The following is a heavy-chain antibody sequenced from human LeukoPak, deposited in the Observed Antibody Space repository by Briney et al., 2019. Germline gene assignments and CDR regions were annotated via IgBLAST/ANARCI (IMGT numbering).Heavy chain of an antibody. CDR3: ARGYDVRGYYYYYYMDV. J-gene: IGHJ6*03. Sequence: SETLSLTCTVSGGSISSYYWSWIRQPPGKGLEWIGYIYYSGSTNYNPSLKSRATISVVTSKNQFSLKLSSVTAADTAVYYCARGYDVRGYYYYYYMDVWGKGTTVTVSS. V-gene: IGHV4-59*01. CDR1: GGSISSYY. D-gene: IGHD1-1*01. CDR2: IYYSGST.